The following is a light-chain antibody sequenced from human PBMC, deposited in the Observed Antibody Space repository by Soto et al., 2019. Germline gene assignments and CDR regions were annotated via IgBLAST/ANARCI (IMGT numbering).Light chain of an antibody. CDR3: QQYFITPLT. V-gene: IGKV4-1*01. J-gene: IGKJ4*01. CDR2: WAS. Sequence: DIVMTQSPDSLAVSLGERATLNCKSSQSVLYNSNNKNYLAWYQQKPGQPPKLLIYWASTRESGVPDRFSGSGSETDFTFTISSLQAEDVAVYYCQQYFITPLTFGGGTKVEIK. CDR1: QSVLYNSNNKNY.